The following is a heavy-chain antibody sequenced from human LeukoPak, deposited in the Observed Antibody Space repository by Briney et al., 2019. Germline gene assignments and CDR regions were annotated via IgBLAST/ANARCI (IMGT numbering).Heavy chain of an antibody. J-gene: IGHJ4*02. CDR1: GGTFSSYA. CDR2: IIPIFGTA. Sequence: SVKVSCKASGGTFSSYAISWVRQAPGQGLEWMGGIIPIFGTANYAQKFQGRVTITADESTGTAYMELSSLRSEDTAVYYCAREFEYYDFWSGHYIGPSSGRYFDYWGQGTLVTVSS. D-gene: IGHD3-3*01. V-gene: IGHV1-69*13. CDR3: AREFEYYDFWSGHYIGPSSGRYFDY.